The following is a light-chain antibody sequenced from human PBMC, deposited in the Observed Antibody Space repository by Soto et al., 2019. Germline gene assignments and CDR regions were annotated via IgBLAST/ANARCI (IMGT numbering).Light chain of an antibody. CDR3: QSFDTSLSGYV. CDR2: GNN. V-gene: IGLV1-40*01. J-gene: IGLJ1*01. Sequence: QSVLPQPPSVSGAPGQRVTISCTGSSSNIGAGFDVHWYQQLPGTAPKLLIYGNNNRPSGVPDRFSGSKSDTSASLAITGLQAGDEADYYCQSFDTSLSGYVFGTGTKLTVL. CDR1: SSNIGAGFD.